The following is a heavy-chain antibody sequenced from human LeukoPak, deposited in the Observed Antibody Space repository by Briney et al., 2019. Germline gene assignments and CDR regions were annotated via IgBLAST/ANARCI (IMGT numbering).Heavy chain of an antibody. V-gene: IGHV4-34*01. CDR3: ARVDGDGYNIPDY. CDR1: GESFSSYY. Sequence: SETLSLTCAVYGESFSSYYWSWIRQPPGKGLEWIGEINHSGDTNYNPSLKSRVTISVDTSKNQFSLRLSSVTAADTAVYYCARVDGDGYNIPDYWGQGTLVTVSS. D-gene: IGHD5-24*01. J-gene: IGHJ4*02. CDR2: INHSGDT.